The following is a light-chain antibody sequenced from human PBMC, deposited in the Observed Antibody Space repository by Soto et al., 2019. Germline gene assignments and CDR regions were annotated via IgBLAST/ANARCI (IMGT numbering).Light chain of an antibody. Sequence: EIVLTQSPGTLSLSPGERATLSCRASQSVRSNYLAWYQQKPGQAPRLLIYGASSRATGIPDRFSGSGSGTDFTLTISRLEPEDFAVYYCQQYNHWPPWTFGQGTKVEIK. CDR3: QQYNHWPPWT. J-gene: IGKJ1*01. V-gene: IGKV3-20*01. CDR1: QSVRSNY. CDR2: GAS.